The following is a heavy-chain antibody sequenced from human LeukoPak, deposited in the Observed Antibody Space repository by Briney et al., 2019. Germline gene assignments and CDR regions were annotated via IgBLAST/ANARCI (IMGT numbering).Heavy chain of an antibody. V-gene: IGHV1-46*01. D-gene: IGHD3-10*01. Sequence: GASVKVSCKASGYTFTSYYMHWVRQAPGQGLEWMGIINPSGGSTSYAQKFQGRVTMTRDTSTGTVYMELSSLRSEDTAVYYCARDLSYYGSGSLFQHWGQGTLVTASS. CDR1: GYTFTSYY. CDR3: ARDLSYYGSGSLFQH. J-gene: IGHJ1*01. CDR2: INPSGGST.